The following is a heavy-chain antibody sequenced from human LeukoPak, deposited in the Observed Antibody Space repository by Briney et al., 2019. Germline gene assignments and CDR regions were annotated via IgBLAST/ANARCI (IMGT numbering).Heavy chain of an antibody. J-gene: IGHJ4*02. D-gene: IGHD3-16*02. V-gene: IGHV3-64*01. CDR2: ITSSGSST. CDR3: TRGPGYDYVWGTYRADY. Sequence: PGGSLRLSCSASGFIFYSYAMHWVRQAPGRGLEYVAAITSSGSSTFHANSVKGRFTIPRDNSKNTLYLQMGSLRPEDMAVYFCTRGPGYDYVWGTYRADYWGQGTLVTVSS. CDR1: GFIFYSYA.